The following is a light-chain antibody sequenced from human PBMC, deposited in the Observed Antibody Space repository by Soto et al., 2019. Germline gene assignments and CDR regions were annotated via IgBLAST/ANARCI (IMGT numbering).Light chain of an antibody. CDR3: QQYGSSPRFT. CDR1: QSVSDNH. J-gene: IGKJ3*01. Sequence: DIVLTQSPGTLSLSPGERATLSCRASQSVSDNHLAWYQQKPGQAPRLLIYRASRRATDIPDRFSGSGSGTEFSLTISRLEPEDFAVYYCQQYGSSPRFTFGPGTKGDI. V-gene: IGKV3-20*01. CDR2: RAS.